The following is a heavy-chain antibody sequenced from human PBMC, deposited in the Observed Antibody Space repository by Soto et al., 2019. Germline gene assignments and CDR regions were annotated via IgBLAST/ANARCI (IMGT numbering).Heavy chain of an antibody. CDR1: GYSFTSYW. CDR3: ARGSPDYCISTSCYPRYYYYYGMDV. V-gene: IGHV5-51*01. Sequence: PGESLKISCKGSGYSFTSYWIGWVRQMPGKGLEWMGIIYPGDSDTRYSPSFQGQVTISADKSISTAYLQWSSLKASDTAMYYCARGSPDYCISTSCYPRYYYYYGMDVWGQGTTVTVSS. D-gene: IGHD2-2*01. CDR2: IYPGDSDT. J-gene: IGHJ6*02.